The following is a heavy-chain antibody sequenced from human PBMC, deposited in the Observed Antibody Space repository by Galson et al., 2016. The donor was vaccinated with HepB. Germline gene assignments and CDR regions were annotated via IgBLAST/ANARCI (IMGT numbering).Heavy chain of an antibody. Sequence: SLRLSCAATGFTFSKAWMSWVRQAPGKGLEWVGRIKSKADGETIDAAAPVKGRFIFSRDDSKNTLYLQMNSLKIEDTAVYYCTTDDYYEGSTYYPGFDSWGQRTLVTVSS. V-gene: IGHV3-15*01. CDR1: GFTFSKAW. CDR2: IKSKADGETI. CDR3: TTDDYYEGSTYYPGFDS. J-gene: IGHJ4*02. D-gene: IGHD3-22*01.